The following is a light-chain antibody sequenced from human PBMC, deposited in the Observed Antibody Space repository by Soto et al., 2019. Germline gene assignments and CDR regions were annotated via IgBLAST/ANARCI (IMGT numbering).Light chain of an antibody. V-gene: IGKV1-5*03. Sequence: DIQMTQSPSTLSGSVGDRVTITCRASQTISSWLAWYQQKPGKAPKLLIYKASTLKSGVPSRFSGSGSGTVFTLIISSLQTDDFATYYCQHYNSYSEAFGQGTKVELK. CDR3: QHYNSYSEA. CDR1: QTISSW. CDR2: KAS. J-gene: IGKJ1*01.